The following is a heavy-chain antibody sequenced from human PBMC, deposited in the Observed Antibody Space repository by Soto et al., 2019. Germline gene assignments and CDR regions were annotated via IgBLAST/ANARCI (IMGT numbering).Heavy chain of an antibody. D-gene: IGHD2-2*01. V-gene: IGHV3-33*01. CDR3: ARERYCSSTSCSLGYDYYGMDV. CDR1: GFTFSSYG. J-gene: IGHJ6*02. CDR2: IWYDGSNK. Sequence: PGGSLRLSCAASGFTFSSYGMHWVRQAPGKGLEWVAVIWYDGSNKYYADSVKGRFTISRDNSKNTLYLQMNSLRAEDTAVYYCARERYCSSTSCSLGYDYYGMDVWGQGTTVTVSS.